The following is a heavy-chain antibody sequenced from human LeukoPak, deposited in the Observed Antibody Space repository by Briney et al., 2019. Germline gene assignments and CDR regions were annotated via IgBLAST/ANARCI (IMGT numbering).Heavy chain of an antibody. J-gene: IGHJ4*02. V-gene: IGHV4-39*07. CDR3: ARLSDTFGGIISLPHFDY. CDR2: IYYSGST. CDR1: GGSISSSSYY. Sequence: SETLSLTCTVSGGSISSSSYYWGWIRQPPGKGLEWIGSIYYSGSTYYNPSLKSRVTISVDTSKNQFSLNLSSVTAADMAVYYCARLSDTFGGIISLPHFDYWGQGTLVTVSS. D-gene: IGHD3-16*02.